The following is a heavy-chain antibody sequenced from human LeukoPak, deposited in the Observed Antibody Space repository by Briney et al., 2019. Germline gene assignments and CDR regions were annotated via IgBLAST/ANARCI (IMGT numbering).Heavy chain of an antibody. CDR1: GGTFSSYA. V-gene: IGHV1-69*05. D-gene: IGHD1-26*01. J-gene: IGHJ4*02. CDR2: IIPIFGTA. CDR3: AREQGGGFDY. Sequence: ASMKVSCKASGGTFSSYAISWVRQAPGQGLEWMGGIIPIFGTANYAQKFQGRVTITTDESTSTAYMELSSLRSEDTAVYYCAREQGGGFDYWGQGTLVTVSS.